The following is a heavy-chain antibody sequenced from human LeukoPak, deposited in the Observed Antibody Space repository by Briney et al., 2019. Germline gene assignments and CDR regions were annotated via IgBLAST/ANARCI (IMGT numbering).Heavy chain of an antibody. Sequence: TGGSLRLSCAASGFTFSTYIMNWVRQTPGKGLEWVSSIGTSTSYIYYADSVKGRFTISRDNAKNSLYLEMNSLRAEDTAVYYCARDLRGYRYFYDYWGQGTLVTVSS. D-gene: IGHD5-18*01. CDR2: IGTSTSYI. V-gene: IGHV3-21*01. J-gene: IGHJ4*02. CDR3: ARDLRGYRYFYDY. CDR1: GFTFSTYI.